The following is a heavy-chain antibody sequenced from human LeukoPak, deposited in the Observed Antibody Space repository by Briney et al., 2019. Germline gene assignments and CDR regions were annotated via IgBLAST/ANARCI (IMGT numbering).Heavy chain of an antibody. CDR2: ISGSGGST. CDR3: AKDPYYYDSRGSHY. Sequence: PGGSLRLSCAASGFTFSSYAMSWVRQAPGKGLEWVSAISGSGGSTYYADSVKGRFTISRDNSKNTLYLQMNSLRAEDTAVYYCAKDPYYYDSRGSHYWGQGTLVTVSS. D-gene: IGHD3-22*01. J-gene: IGHJ4*02. V-gene: IGHV3-23*01. CDR1: GFTFSSYA.